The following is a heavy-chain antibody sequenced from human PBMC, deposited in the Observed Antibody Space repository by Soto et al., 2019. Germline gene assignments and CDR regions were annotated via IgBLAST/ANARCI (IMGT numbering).Heavy chain of an antibody. J-gene: IGHJ6*02. V-gene: IGHV3-11*01. CDR3: ARDSGYESFYYGMDV. D-gene: IGHD5-12*01. CDR2: ISISGSTI. CDR1: GFTFSYYY. Sequence: GGSRRRSCAASGFTFSYYYMSWIRQAPGKGLEWVSYISISGSTIYYADSVNGRFTISRDNAKNSLYLQMNSLRAEDTAVYYCARDSGYESFYYGMDVWGQGTTVTVSS.